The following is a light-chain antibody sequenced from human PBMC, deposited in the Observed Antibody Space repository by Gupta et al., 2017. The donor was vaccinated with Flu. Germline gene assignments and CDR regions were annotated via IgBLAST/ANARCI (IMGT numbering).Light chain of an antibody. J-gene: IGLJ1*01. Sequence: QSALTQPASVSGSPGQSITISCAGTSSDVGGYNFVSWYQQHPGKAPKLIIYEGRSRPSGVSNRFSGSKSGNTASLTISGLQAEDEADYYCNSYTSSSTRVFGTGTKVTVL. CDR2: EGR. CDR1: SSDVGGYNF. CDR3: NSYTSSSTRV. V-gene: IGLV2-14*01.